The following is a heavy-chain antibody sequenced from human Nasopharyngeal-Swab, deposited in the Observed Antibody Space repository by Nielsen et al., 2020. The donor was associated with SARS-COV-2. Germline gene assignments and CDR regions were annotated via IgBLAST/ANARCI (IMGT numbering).Heavy chain of an antibody. CDR2: IAHDASNE. CDR1: GVTFSSIG. CDR3: ARDAPAHYGAGY. J-gene: IGHJ4*02. Sequence: GESLKISGAASGVTFSSIGRHGDSQAPSKGLEWVAFIAHDASNEYYGDSVKGRFSISRDSSKNTLYLQMDSLRGEDTAVYYFARDAPAHYGAGYWGRGTLVTVSS. D-gene: IGHD4-17*01. V-gene: IGHV3-30*03.